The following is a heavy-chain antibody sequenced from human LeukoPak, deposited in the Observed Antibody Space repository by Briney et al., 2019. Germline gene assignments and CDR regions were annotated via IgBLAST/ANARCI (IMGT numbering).Heavy chain of an antibody. CDR3: ASYTLWYGDR. V-gene: IGHV3-21*06. CDR1: GFTFSKSS. CDR2: ISIGSSPYT. D-gene: IGHD3-16*01. Sequence: GGSLRLSCAASGFTFSKSSMLWFRQAPGKGLEWVSSISIGSSPYTYYADSLKGRSTTSRDNAKNSVCLQMNSLRPGDTAVYYCASYTLWYGDRWGQGTLVTVSS. J-gene: IGHJ4*02.